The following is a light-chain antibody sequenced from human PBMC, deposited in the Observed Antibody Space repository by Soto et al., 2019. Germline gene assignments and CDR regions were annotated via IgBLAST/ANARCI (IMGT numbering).Light chain of an antibody. Sequence: DIQMTQSPSSLSASVGDRVTITCRASQSISSYLNWYQQKPGKAPKLLIYAASNLQSGVPSRFSGSGTGTNYTLTIRSLQPEDFATYYCQQSYSTPLTFGGGAKVEIK. CDR2: AAS. J-gene: IGKJ4*01. CDR1: QSISSY. CDR3: QQSYSTPLT. V-gene: IGKV1-39*01.